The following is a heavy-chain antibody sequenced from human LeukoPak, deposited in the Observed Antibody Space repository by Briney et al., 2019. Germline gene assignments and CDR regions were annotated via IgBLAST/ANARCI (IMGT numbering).Heavy chain of an antibody. J-gene: IGHJ4*02. CDR2: LGESGSAT. Sequence: GGSLRLSCAASGFTFSSYAMSWVRQAPGEGLEWVSSLGESGSATYYADSVKGRFTISRDNSRNTLYLQMDSLRAEDTAVYYCAKRASLASPGNYFDYWGQGTLVTVSS. CDR3: AKRASLASPGNYFDY. V-gene: IGHV3-23*01. D-gene: IGHD3-3*02. CDR1: GFTFSSYA.